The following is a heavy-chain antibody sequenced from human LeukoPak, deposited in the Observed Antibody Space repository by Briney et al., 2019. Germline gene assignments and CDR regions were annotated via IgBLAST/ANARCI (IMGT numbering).Heavy chain of an antibody. CDR2: IRSKAYNYAT. D-gene: IGHD2-15*01. Sequence: PGGSLRLSCAASGFAFSGSAMHWVRQASGKGLEWVGRIRSKAYNYATTYAASVKGRFTVSRDDSENTAYLQMNSLNTEDTAVYYCTTGGSEVPRPYAYWGQGTLVTVSS. V-gene: IGHV3-73*01. CDR3: TTGGSEVPRPYAY. J-gene: IGHJ4*02. CDR1: GFAFSGSA.